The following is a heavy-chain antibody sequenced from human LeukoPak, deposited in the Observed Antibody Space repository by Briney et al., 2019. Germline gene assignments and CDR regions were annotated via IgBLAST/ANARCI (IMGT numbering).Heavy chain of an antibody. J-gene: IGHJ6*03. CDR3: AREGNVVGRYYYYMDV. CDR2: IYTSGST. D-gene: IGHD2-15*01. CDR1: GGSISSYY. V-gene: IGHV4-4*07. Sequence: SETLSLTCTVSGGSISSYYWSWIRQPAGKGLEWIGRIYTSGSTNYNPSLKSRVTMSVDTSKNQFSLKLSSVTAADTAVYYCAREGNVVGRYYYYMDVWGKGTTVTVSS.